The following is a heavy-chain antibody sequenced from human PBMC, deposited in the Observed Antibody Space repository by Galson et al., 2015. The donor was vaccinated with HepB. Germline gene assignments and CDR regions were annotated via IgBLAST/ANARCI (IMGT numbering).Heavy chain of an antibody. CDR3: ASFGGAYMGA. D-gene: IGHD3-16*01. CDR1: GFSVNDNN. V-gene: IGHV3-53*01. CDR2: VHGHGGI. Sequence: SLRLSCAASGFSVNDNNMCWVRQAPGKGLEWVSVVHGHGGIYYADSVKGRFSTSRDIRMNTLSLHMKSLRAEDTAMYYCASFGGAYMGACGQGTLFTV. J-gene: IGHJ5*02.